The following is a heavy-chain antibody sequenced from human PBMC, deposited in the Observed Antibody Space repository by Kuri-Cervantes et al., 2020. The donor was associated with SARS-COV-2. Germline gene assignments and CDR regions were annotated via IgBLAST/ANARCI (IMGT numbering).Heavy chain of an antibody. V-gene: IGHV3-30*02. CDR2: IQCDGGNE. Sequence: GGSLRLSCEGSGFTFSSYALHWVRQAPGKGLEWVAFIQCDGGNEYSTESVKGRFTISRDNSRNTLYPQMSRLRPEDTAVYYCAREGGDGYTTFSAFNYWGQGTLVTVSS. CDR1: GFTFSSYA. J-gene: IGHJ4*02. D-gene: IGHD2/OR15-2a*01. CDR3: AREGGDGYTTFSAFNY.